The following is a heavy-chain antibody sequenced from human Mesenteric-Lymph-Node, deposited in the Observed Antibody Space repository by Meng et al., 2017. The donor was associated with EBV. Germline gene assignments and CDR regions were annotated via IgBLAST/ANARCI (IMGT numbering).Heavy chain of an antibody. CDR3: ARCIAAAGTSWFDP. CDR2: IYHSGST. D-gene: IGHD6-13*01. J-gene: IGHJ5*02. Sequence: LHRPESGPGLVNPSQTLSPTCAVSGGSISSGGYSWSWIRQPPGKGLEWIGYIYHSGSTYYNPSLKSRVTISVDRSKNQFSLKLSSVTAADTAVYYCARCIAAAGTSWFDPWGQGTLVTVSS. V-gene: IGHV4-30-2*01. CDR1: GGSISSGGYS.